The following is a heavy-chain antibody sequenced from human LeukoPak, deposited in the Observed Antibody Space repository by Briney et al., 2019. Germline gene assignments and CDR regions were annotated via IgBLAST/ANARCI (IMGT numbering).Heavy chain of an antibody. D-gene: IGHD5-24*01. CDR3: ARDGGDGYNFASNAFDI. CDR2: IYYSGST. Sequence: PSGTLSLTCTVSGGSISSGGYYWSWIRQHPGKGLEWIGYIYYSGSTYYNPSLKSRVTISVDTSKNQFSLKLSSVTAADTAVYYCARDGGDGYNFASNAFDIWGQGTMVTVSS. J-gene: IGHJ3*02. CDR1: GGSISSGGYY. V-gene: IGHV4-31*03.